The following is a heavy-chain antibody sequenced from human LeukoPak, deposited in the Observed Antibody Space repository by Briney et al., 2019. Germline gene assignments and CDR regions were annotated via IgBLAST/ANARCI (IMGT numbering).Heavy chain of an antibody. J-gene: IGHJ6*04. D-gene: IGHD3-16*01. CDR2: ISSSGSNI. CDR3: ARDLREYYYGMYV. CDR1: GFTFSSYE. V-gene: IGHV3-48*03. Sequence: GGSLRLSCAASGFTFSSYEMNWVRQAPGKGLEWVSYISSSGSNIYYADSVKGRFTISGDNAKNSLYLQMNSLIAEDTAVYYCARDLREYYYGMYVWGKGITVTVSS.